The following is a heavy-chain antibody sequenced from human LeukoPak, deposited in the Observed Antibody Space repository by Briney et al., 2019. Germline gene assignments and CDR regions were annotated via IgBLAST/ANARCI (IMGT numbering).Heavy chain of an antibody. CDR3: ARVSFCPRCHFDY. CDR1: GFSFSSYW. J-gene: IGHJ4*02. Sequence: GGSLRLSCAASGFSFSSYWMHWVRQAPGKGLVWVARISPDGSSALSADSVRGRFTISRDNADNTLYLQLNSLRAEDTAVYYCARVSFCPRCHFDYWGQGTLVTVS. V-gene: IGHV3-74*03. CDR2: ISPDGSSA. D-gene: IGHD2/OR15-2a*01.